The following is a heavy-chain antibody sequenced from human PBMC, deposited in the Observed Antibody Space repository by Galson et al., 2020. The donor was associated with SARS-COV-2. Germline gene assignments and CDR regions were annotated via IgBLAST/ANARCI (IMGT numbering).Heavy chain of an antibody. D-gene: IGHD2-15*01. J-gene: IGHJ6*03. CDR2: IKSKADGGTT. Sequence: GESLKISCAASGFTFSNAWMSWVRQAPGKGLQWVGRIKSKADGGTTDYAAPVKGRFTISRDDSKNTLYLQMNSLKTEDTGVYYCSTAPSIVMDVWGKGTTVTVSS. CDR1: GFTFSNAW. CDR3: STAPSIVMDV. V-gene: IGHV3-15*01.